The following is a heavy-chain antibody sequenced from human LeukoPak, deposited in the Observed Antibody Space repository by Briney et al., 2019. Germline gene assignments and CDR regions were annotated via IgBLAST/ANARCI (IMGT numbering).Heavy chain of an antibody. D-gene: IGHD2-2*01. CDR1: GGTFSSYA. J-gene: IGHJ3*02. V-gene: IGHV1-69*05. Sequence: GASVKVSCKASGGTFSSYAISWVRQAPGQGLEWMGGIIPIFGTANYAQKFQGRVTITTDESTSTAYMELSSLRSEDTAVYYCARGGCSSASCPSDIWGQGTMVTVSS. CDR2: IIPIFGTA. CDR3: ARGGCSSASCPSDI.